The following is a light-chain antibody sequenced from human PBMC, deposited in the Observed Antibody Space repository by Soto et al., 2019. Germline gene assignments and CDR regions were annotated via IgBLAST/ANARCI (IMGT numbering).Light chain of an antibody. J-gene: IGKJ2*01. CDR2: GAS. CDR3: QQSDSTPHT. Sequence: DIQMTQSPSSLAASVGDRVTISCRASQIISTYLNWYQQKPGQVPTLLIYGASSLPSGVPSRFSASGSGTDFTLSISSLQREDFATYYCQQSDSTPHTFGQGTKLEIK. V-gene: IGKV1-39*01. CDR1: QIISTY.